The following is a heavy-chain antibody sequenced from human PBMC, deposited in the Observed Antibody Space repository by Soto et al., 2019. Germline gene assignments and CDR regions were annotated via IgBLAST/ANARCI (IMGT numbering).Heavy chain of an antibody. Sequence: EVYLVESGGGLVQPGGSLRLSCEASGFMFRNYWMNWVRQAPGKGLQWVANIKEDGSDKSYVDSVKGRFTISRDNAKNSLYLQMNSLSVEDTAVYYCGRVSGYGGVGDPWGQGTLVIVSS. CDR1: GFMFRNYW. CDR3: GRVSGYGGVGDP. J-gene: IGHJ5*02. D-gene: IGHD4-17*01. V-gene: IGHV3-7*03. CDR2: IKEDGSDK.